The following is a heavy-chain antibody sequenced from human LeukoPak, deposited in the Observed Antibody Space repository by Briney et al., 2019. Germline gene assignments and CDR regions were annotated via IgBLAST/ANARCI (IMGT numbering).Heavy chain of an antibody. Sequence: KSGGSLRLSCAASGFTVSSNYMSWVRQAPGKGLEWVSYISSSGSTIYYADSVKGRFTISRDNAKNSLYLQMNSPRAEDTAVYYCARGQEEAPRAYYYYYYMDVWGKGTTVTVSS. V-gene: IGHV3-11*04. CDR3: ARGQEEAPRAYYYYYYMDV. J-gene: IGHJ6*03. CDR2: ISSSGSTI. CDR1: GFTVSSNY.